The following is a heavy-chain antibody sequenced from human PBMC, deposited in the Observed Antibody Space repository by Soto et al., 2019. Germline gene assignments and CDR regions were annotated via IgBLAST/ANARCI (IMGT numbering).Heavy chain of an antibody. Sequence: ASVKVSCKASGYTFTSYAMHWVRQAPGQRLEWMGWINAGNGNTKYSQKFQGRVTITRDTSASTAYMELSSLRSEDTAVYYCARPTYYYDSSGYGRPAFDIWGQGTMVTVSS. V-gene: IGHV1-3*01. D-gene: IGHD3-22*01. CDR1: GYTFTSYA. J-gene: IGHJ3*02. CDR3: ARPTYYYDSSGYGRPAFDI. CDR2: INAGNGNT.